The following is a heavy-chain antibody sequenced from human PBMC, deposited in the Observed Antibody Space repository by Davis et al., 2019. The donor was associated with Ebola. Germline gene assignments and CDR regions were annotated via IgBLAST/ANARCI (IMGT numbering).Heavy chain of an antibody. CDR1: GGSTSSSSYY. CDR2: IFYSGNT. Sequence: MPSETLSLTCIVSGGSTSSSSYYWGWIRQPPGKGLEWIGNIFYSGNTHYKSSLKSRVTISVDTSKNQVSLKLNSVTAADTAVYYGARGHTYGSMVYGMDVWGQGTAVAVSS. V-gene: IGHV4-39*01. CDR3: ARGHTYGSMVYGMDV. D-gene: IGHD5-18*01. J-gene: IGHJ6*02.